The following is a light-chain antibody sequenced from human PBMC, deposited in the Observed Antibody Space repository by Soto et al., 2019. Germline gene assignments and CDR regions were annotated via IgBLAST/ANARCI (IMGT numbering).Light chain of an antibody. CDR3: QQYNTWQSKMA. CDR1: QSVSSD. Sequence: VVTQSPATLSVFPGETATLSCRASQSVSSDLAWYQQRPGQAPRLLIYGASTRATGIPARFRGSGSGTEFRLTISSLQSEDFATYYCQQYNTWQSKMAFGRGTKVDIK. V-gene: IGKV3-15*01. J-gene: IGKJ1*01. CDR2: GAS.